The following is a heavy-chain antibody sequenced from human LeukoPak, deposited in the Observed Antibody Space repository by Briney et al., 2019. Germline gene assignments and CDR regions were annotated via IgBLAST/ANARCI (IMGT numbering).Heavy chain of an antibody. CDR1: GGSISSSSYY. J-gene: IGHJ1*01. D-gene: IGHD3-22*01. CDR2: FYYSGST. CDR3: ATDTYYYDSTGYYYVGYFQH. Sequence: SETLSLTCTVSGGSISSSSYYWGWIRQPPGMGLEWIGYFYYSGSTNYNPSLKSRVTMSVDTSKNHFSLKLSSVTAADTAVYYCATDTYYYDSTGYYYVGYFQHWGQGTLVTVSS. V-gene: IGHV4-61*03.